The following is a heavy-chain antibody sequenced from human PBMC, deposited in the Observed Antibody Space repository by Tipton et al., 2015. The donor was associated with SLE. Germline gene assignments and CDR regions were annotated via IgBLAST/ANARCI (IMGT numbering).Heavy chain of an antibody. D-gene: IGHD3-3*01. Sequence: SLRLSCAASEFSVTNYEMNWARQAPGKGLEWVSVIYGGGISTYYSDSVKGRFTISRDNFNDTLYLQMNSLRGEDTAVYYCAKTGAFGVVGIWDYWGQGTLVTVSS. J-gene: IGHJ4*02. CDR3: AKTGAFGVVGIWDY. CDR1: EFSVTNYE. CDR2: IYGGGIST. V-gene: IGHV3-23*03.